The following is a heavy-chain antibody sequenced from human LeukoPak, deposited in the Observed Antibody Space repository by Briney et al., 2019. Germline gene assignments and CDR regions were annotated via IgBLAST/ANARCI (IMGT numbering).Heavy chain of an antibody. Sequence: SETLSLTCTVSGGSISSYYWSWIRQPAGKGLEWIGRIYTSGSTNYNPSLKSRVTISVDTSKNQFSLKLSSVTAADTAVYYCASAGYSYGLENWFDPWGQGTLVTVSS. CDR2: IYTSGST. CDR3: ASAGYSYGLENWFDP. V-gene: IGHV4-4*07. J-gene: IGHJ5*02. CDR1: GGSISSYY. D-gene: IGHD5-18*01.